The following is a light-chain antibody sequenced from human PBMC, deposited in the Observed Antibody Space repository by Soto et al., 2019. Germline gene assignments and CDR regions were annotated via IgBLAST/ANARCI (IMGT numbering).Light chain of an antibody. CDR2: LEGSGSY. Sequence: QPVLTQSSSASASLGSSGTLTCTLSSGHSSYIIACHQQQPGKAPRYLMKLEGSGSYNKGSGVPDLFSGSSSGADRYLTISNRQCEDDADYYCETSDSNHHVVLGGGTQLTVL. J-gene: IGLJ2*01. CDR3: ETSDSNHHVV. V-gene: IGLV4-60*02. CDR1: SGHSSYI.